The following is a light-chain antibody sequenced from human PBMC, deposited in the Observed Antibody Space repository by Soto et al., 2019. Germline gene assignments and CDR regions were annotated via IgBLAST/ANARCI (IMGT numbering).Light chain of an antibody. Sequence: EIVMTQSPATLSVSPGERDTISCRASRSVGSNLAWYQQKPGQAPRLLIYGASSRATGIPDRFSGSGSGTDFTLTIIRLDPEDFAVYYCQQYGTSPLTFGGGTKVDIK. J-gene: IGKJ4*01. V-gene: IGKV3-20*01. CDR2: GAS. CDR3: QQYGTSPLT. CDR1: RSVGSN.